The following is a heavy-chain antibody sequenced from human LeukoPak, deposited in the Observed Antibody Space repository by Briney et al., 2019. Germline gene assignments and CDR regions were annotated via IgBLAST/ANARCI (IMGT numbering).Heavy chain of an antibody. J-gene: IGHJ4*02. CDR3: AKDRDVWFGESAPDY. Sequence: PGGSLRLSCAASGFTFSSYGMHWVRQAPGKGLEWVAVISYDGSNKYYADSVKGRFTISRDNSKNTLYLQMNSLRAEDTAVYYCAKDRDVWFGESAPDYWGQGTLVTVSS. V-gene: IGHV3-30*18. CDR1: GFTFSSYG. CDR2: ISYDGSNK. D-gene: IGHD3-10*01.